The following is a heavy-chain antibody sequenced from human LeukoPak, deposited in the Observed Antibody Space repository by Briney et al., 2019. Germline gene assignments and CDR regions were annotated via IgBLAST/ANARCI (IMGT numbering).Heavy chain of an antibody. D-gene: IGHD3-10*01. CDR1: GFTFSNYA. J-gene: IGHJ6*03. Sequence: GALRLSCAASGFTFSNYAMSWVRQAPGKGLEWVANIKQDGSEKYYVDSVKGRFTISRDNAKNSLYLQMNSLRAEDTAVYYCARDFRGYEPIVYYYYYYMDVWGKGTTVTVSS. V-gene: IGHV3-7*01. CDR3: ARDFRGYEPIVYYYYYYMDV. CDR2: IKQDGSEK.